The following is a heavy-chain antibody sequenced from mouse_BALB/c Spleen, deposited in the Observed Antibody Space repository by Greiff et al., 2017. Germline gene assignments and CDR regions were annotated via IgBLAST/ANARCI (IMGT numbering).Heavy chain of an antibody. D-gene: IGHD3-1*01. Sequence: EVQLHQSGAELVRSGASVKLSCTASGFNIKDYYMHWVKQRPEQGLEWIGWIDPENGDTEYAPKFQGKATMTADTSSNTAYLQLSSLTSEDTAVYYCNAGAFAYWGQGTLVTVSA. CDR2: IDPENGDT. CDR3: NAGAFAY. J-gene: IGHJ3*01. V-gene: IGHV14-4*02. CDR1: GFNIKDYY.